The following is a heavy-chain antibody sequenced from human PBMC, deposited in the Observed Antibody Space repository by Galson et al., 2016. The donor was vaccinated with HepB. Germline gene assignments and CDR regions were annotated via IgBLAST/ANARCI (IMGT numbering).Heavy chain of an antibody. CDR2: ISYDGNYN. CDR1: GFTFSSDA. V-gene: IGHV3-30*04. J-gene: IGHJ4*02. CDR3: ARAPPLEGSDYNTQYYFDF. Sequence: SLRLSCAASGFTFSSDAMHWVPQAASKGLEWVAVISYDGNYNSDADAVKGRFTISRDNSKNTLFLQMNSLRPEDTAVYYCARAPPLEGSDYNTQYYFDFWGQGTLVTVSS. D-gene: IGHD3-3*01.